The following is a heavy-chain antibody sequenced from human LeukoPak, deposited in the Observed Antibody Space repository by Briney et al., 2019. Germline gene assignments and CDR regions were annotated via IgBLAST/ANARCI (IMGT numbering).Heavy chain of an antibody. V-gene: IGHV4-4*07. J-gene: IGHJ3*02. Sequence: SETLSLTCTVSGGSISSYYWSWIRQLAGKGLEWIGRIYTSGSTNYNPSLKSRVTMSVDTSKNQFSLKLSSVTAADTAVYYCARGEYYDYVRGSYRYSKAFDIWGQGTMVTVSS. CDR2: IYTSGST. CDR3: ARGEYYDYVRGSYRYSKAFDI. D-gene: IGHD3-16*02. CDR1: GGSISSYY.